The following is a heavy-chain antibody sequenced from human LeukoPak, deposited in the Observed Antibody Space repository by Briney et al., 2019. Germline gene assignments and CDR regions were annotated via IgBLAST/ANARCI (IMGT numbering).Heavy chain of an antibody. CDR1: GYTFTSYY. CDR2: INPSGGST. Sequence: ASVKVSCKASGYTFTSYYMHWVRQAPGQGLEWMGIINPSGGSTSYAQKFQGRVTMTRDTSTSTVYMELSSLRSEDTAVYYCARAGSTSIAAASRRGNFWFDPWGQGTLVTVSS. CDR3: ARAGSTSIAAASRRGNFWFDP. D-gene: IGHD6-13*01. J-gene: IGHJ5*02. V-gene: IGHV1-46*01.